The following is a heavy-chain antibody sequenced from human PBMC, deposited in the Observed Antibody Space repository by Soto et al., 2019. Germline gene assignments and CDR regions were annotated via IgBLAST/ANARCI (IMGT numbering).Heavy chain of an antibody. Sequence: SGGSLRLSCAASGFTFSSYAMHWVRQAPGKGLEWVAVISYDGSNKYYADSVKGRFTISRDNSKNTLYLQMNSLRAEDTAVYYCAMVPVGATSDYWGQGTLVTVSS. CDR1: GFTFSSYA. J-gene: IGHJ4*02. CDR2: ISYDGSNK. D-gene: IGHD1-26*01. CDR3: AMVPVGATSDY. V-gene: IGHV3-30-3*01.